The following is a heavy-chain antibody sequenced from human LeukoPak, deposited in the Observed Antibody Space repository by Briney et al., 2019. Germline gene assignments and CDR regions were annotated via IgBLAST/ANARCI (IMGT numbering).Heavy chain of an antibody. CDR1: GFTFSSYA. V-gene: IGHV3-30-3*01. CDR3: AKATAYDYVWGSY. D-gene: IGHD3-16*01. Sequence: GGSLRLSCAASGFTFSSYAMSWVRQAPGKGLEWVAVISYDGSNKYYADSVKGRFTISRDNSKNTLYLQMNSLRTEDTAVYYCAKATAYDYVWGSYWGQGTLVTVSS. CDR2: ISYDGSNK. J-gene: IGHJ4*02.